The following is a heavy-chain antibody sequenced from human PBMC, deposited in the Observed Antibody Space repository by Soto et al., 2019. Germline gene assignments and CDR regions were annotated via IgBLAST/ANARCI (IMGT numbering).Heavy chain of an antibody. V-gene: IGHV4-39*01. J-gene: IGHJ5*02. Sequence: PSETLSVTCTVSGGSVSSSTYYWGWIRQPPGKGLEWIGTIYYSGITYYNPSLQSRVTISVDTSKNQFSLRLSFVTAADAALYFCARQDVRAWGRFDPWGHGTLVTVSS. CDR3: ARQDVRAWGRFDP. CDR1: GGSVSSSTYY. CDR2: IYYSGIT. D-gene: IGHD7-27*01.